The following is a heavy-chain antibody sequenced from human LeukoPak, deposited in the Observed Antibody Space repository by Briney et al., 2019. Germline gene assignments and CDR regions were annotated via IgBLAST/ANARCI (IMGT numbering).Heavy chain of an antibody. CDR3: ASVEIGYCSGGSCYPRY. Sequence: GASVKVSCKASGGTFSSYAISWVRQAPGQGLEWMGRIIPILGIANYAQKFQGRVTITADKSTSTAYMELGSLRSEDTAVYYCASVEIGYCSGGSCYPRYWGQGTLVTVSS. D-gene: IGHD2-15*01. J-gene: IGHJ4*02. CDR2: IIPILGIA. CDR1: GGTFSSYA. V-gene: IGHV1-69*04.